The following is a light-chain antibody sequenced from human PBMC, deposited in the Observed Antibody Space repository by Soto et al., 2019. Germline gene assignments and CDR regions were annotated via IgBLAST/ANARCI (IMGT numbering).Light chain of an antibody. CDR2: AAS. J-gene: IGKJ3*01. V-gene: IGKV1-39*01. CDR1: QNINNY. CDR3: KQSHSQRFT. Sequence: DIEMTQSPSSLSASVGDRVTITCRASQNINNYLNCYQQKPGKAPNLLIYAASSLQRVVPLRVSGSGSGTDFTLNISSLKTEDYGTYECKQSHSQRFTFGPRTKVDIK.